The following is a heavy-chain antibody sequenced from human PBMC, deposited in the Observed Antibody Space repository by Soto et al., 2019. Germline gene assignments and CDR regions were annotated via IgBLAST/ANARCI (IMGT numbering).Heavy chain of an antibody. Sequence: EVQLVESGGGLVQPGGSPRLSCVVSGFTFSNYDMHWVRQATGKGLEWVSAIASAGDTYYADSVKGRFTISRENAGDSLFLQMSSLRVGDTAVYYCVALGAHIFWGQGTLVTVSS. J-gene: IGHJ4*02. V-gene: IGHV3-13*04. CDR1: GFTFSNYD. D-gene: IGHD2-8*02. CDR2: IASAGDT. CDR3: VALGAHIF.